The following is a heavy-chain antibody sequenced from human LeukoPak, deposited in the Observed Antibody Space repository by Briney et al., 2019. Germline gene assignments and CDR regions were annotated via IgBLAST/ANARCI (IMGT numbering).Heavy chain of an antibody. CDR3: AREPRTKYSSSWYWNY. J-gene: IGHJ4*02. CDR2: TYYRSKWYN. D-gene: IGHD6-13*01. V-gene: IGHV6-1*01. CDR1: GDSVSGNSAA. Sequence: SQTLSLTCAISGDSVSGNSAAWNWIRQSPSRGLEWLGRTYYRSKWYNDYAVSVKSRITINPDTSKNQFSLQLNSVTPEDTAVYYCAREPRTKYSSSWYWNYWGQGTLVTVSS.